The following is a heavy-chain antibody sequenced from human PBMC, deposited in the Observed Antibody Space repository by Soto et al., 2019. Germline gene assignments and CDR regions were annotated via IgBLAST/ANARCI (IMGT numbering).Heavy chain of an antibody. CDR1: CGSFSGYY. CDR2: INHSGST. V-gene: IGHV4-34*01. Sequence: SETLSLTCAVYCGSFSGYYWSWIRQPPGKGLEWIGEINHSGSTNYNPSLKSRVTISVDTSKNQFSLKLSSVTAADTAVYYCARLERITIFGVVTGSGSFDPWGQGTLVTVSS. D-gene: IGHD3-3*01. J-gene: IGHJ5*02. CDR3: ARLERITIFGVVTGSGSFDP.